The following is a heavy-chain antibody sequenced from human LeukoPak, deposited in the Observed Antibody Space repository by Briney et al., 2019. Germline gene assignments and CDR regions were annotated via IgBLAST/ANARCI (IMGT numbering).Heavy chain of an antibody. J-gene: IGHJ4*02. CDR2: ISGSGGST. V-gene: IGHV3-23*01. CDR3: AKDLYLGIAVAGTLGRGPPPSRKNDY. D-gene: IGHD6-19*01. CDR1: GFTFSSYW. Sequence: HPGGSLRLSCAASGFTFSSYWMSWVRQAPGKGLEWVSAISGSGGSTYYADSVKGRFTISRDNSKNTLYLQMNSLRAEDTAVYYCAKDLYLGIAVAGTLGRGPPPSRKNDYWGQGTLVTVSS.